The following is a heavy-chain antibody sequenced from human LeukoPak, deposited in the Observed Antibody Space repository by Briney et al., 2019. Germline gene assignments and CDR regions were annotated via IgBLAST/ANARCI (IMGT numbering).Heavy chain of an antibody. CDR1: GYTFTGYY. D-gene: IGHD5-18*01. CDR3: ARVENTAMVTYYFDY. V-gene: IGHV1-2*02. J-gene: IGHJ4*02. Sequence: ASVKVSCKASGYTFTGYYMHWARQAPGQGLEWMGWINPNSGGTNYAQKFQGRVTMTRDTSISTAYMELSRLRSDDTAVYYCARVENTAMVTYYFDYWGQGTLVTVSS. CDR2: INPNSGGT.